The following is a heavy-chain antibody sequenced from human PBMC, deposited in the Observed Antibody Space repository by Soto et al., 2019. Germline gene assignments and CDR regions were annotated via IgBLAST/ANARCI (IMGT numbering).Heavy chain of an antibody. CDR1: GDTFTTYD. J-gene: IGHJ5*02. V-gene: IGHV1-8*01. CDR2: INPNSGNI. CDR3: ARDYSSSWYRWFNP. Sequence: ASVKVSCKASGDTFTTYDINWVRQATGHGLEWMGWINPNSGNIGYAQKVQGRVTMTTDTSTSTAYMELRSLRSDDTAVYYCARDYSSSWYRWFNPWGQGTLVTVSS. D-gene: IGHD6-13*01.